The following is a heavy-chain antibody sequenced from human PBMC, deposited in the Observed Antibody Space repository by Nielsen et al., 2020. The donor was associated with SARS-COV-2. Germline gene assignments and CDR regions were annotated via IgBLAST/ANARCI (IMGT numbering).Heavy chain of an antibody. CDR3: ARAPSDWGSPYYSDY. Sequence: WIRQPPGKGLEWIGYIYYSGSTYYNSSLKSRVTISVDTSKNQFSLKLSSVTAADTAVYYCARAPSDWGSPYYSDYWGQGTLVTVSS. CDR2: IYYSGST. V-gene: IGHV4-31*02. D-gene: IGHD7-27*01. J-gene: IGHJ4*02.